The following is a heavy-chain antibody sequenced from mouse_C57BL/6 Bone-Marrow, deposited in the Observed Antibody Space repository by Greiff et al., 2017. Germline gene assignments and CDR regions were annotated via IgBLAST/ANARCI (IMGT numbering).Heavy chain of an antibody. Sequence: PGKGLEWIGQIYPGDGDTNYNGKFKGKATLTADKSSSTAYMQLSSLTSEDSAVYFCASLQLGWGQGTTPTVSS. CDR3: ASLQLG. CDR2: IYPGDGDT. V-gene: IGHV1-80*01. J-gene: IGHJ2*01. D-gene: IGHD4-1*02.